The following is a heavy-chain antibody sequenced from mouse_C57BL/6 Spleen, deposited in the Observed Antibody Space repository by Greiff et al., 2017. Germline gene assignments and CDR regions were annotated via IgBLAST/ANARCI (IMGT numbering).Heavy chain of an antibody. CDR2: INPNNGGT. CDR1: GYTFTDYN. CDR3: SRNRLLLPWFAY. J-gene: IGHJ3*01. D-gene: IGHD2-10*01. Sequence: VQLQQSGPELVKPGASVKIPCKASGYTFTDYNMDWVKQSHGKSLEWIGDINPNNGGTIYNQKFKGKATLTVDKSSSTACMESRSLTSEDTAVYYCSRNRLLLPWFAYWGQGTLVTVSA. V-gene: IGHV1-18*01.